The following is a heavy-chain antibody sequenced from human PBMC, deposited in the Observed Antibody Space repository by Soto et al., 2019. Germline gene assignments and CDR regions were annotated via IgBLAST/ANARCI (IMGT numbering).Heavy chain of an antibody. D-gene: IGHD6-19*01. J-gene: IGHJ3*02. Sequence: ASVKVSCKASGYNFTSYGISWVRQAPGQGLEWMGWISPHNDRTKYARRFQDRVTMTTETPTSTAYMELGSLRSDDTAVYYCARDLYYSSGRYFDHDAFDIWGQGTVVTVSS. CDR2: ISPHNDRT. CDR3: ARDLYYSSGRYFDHDAFDI. CDR1: GYNFTSYG. V-gene: IGHV1-18*01.